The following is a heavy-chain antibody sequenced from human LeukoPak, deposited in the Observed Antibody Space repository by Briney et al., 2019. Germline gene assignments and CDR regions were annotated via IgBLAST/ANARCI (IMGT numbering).Heavy chain of an antibody. J-gene: IGHJ5*02. V-gene: IGHV4-34*01. CDR2: INRSGST. Sequence: SETLSLTCAAYGCSFSGYYWSWILQPPAKGREGIGEINRSGSTNYNPSPKSRVTTSLDSSKHQFYLKLSSVMAADTAVYYCARAGYSSSWYSWYWFDPWGQGTLVTVSS. CDR3: ARAGYSSSWYSWYWFDP. D-gene: IGHD6-13*01. CDR1: GCSFSGYY.